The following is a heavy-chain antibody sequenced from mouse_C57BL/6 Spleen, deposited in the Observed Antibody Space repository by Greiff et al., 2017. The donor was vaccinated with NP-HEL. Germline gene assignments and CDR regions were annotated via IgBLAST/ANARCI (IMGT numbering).Heavy chain of an antibody. Sequence: VQLQQSGAELVRPGASVKLSCTASGFNIKDDYMHWVKQRPEQGLEWIGWIDPENGDTEYASKFQGKATITADTSSNTAYLQLSSLTSEDTAVYYCTSESPYYGSSYGNYWGQGTTLTVSS. J-gene: IGHJ2*01. CDR3: TSESPYYGSSYGNY. CDR1: GFNIKDDY. CDR2: IDPENGDT. V-gene: IGHV14-4*01. D-gene: IGHD1-1*01.